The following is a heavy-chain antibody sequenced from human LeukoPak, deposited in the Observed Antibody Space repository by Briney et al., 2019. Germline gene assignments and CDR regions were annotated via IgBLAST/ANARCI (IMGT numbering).Heavy chain of an antibody. CDR3: AREGPNDAFDI. CDR1: GFTFSSCS. J-gene: IGHJ3*02. CDR2: ISSSSSTI. V-gene: IGHV3-48*01. Sequence: GGSLRLSCAASGFTFSSCSMNWVRQAPGKGLEWVSYISSSSSTIYYADSVKGRFTISRDNAKNSLYLQMNSLRAEDTAVYYCAREGPNDAFDIWGQGTMVTVSS.